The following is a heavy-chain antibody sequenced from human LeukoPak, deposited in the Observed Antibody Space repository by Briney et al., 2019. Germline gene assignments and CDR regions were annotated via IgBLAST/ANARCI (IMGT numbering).Heavy chain of an antibody. Sequence: GESLKISCKGSGYSFTSYWIGWVRQMPGKGLEWMGIIYPGDSDTRYSPSFQGQVTVSADKSISTAYLQWSSLKAPDTAMYYCARDLGYCSGGSCQIDAFDIWGQGTMVTVSS. V-gene: IGHV5-51*01. CDR3: ARDLGYCSGGSCQIDAFDI. CDR1: GYSFTSYW. J-gene: IGHJ3*02. CDR2: IYPGDSDT. D-gene: IGHD2-15*01.